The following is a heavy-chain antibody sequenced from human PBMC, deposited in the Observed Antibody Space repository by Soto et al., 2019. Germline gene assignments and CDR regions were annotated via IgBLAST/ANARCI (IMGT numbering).Heavy chain of an antibody. J-gene: IGHJ4*02. V-gene: IGHV4-31*03. CDR3: ARGAHNYYGSGSYPGFDY. CDR1: GGSISSGGYY. D-gene: IGHD3-10*01. Sequence: QVQLQESGPGLVKPSQTLSLTCTVSGGSISSGGYYWSWIRQHPGKGLEWIGYIYYSGSNYYNPSLKSRVTISVDTSKNQFSLKLSSVTAADTAVYYCARGAHNYYGSGSYPGFDYWGQGTLVTVSS. CDR2: IYYSGSN.